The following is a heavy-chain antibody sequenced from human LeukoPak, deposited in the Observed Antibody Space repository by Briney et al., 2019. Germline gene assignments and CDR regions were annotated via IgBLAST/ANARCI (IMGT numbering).Heavy chain of an antibody. Sequence: GGSLRLSCAASGFTFSSYGMSWVRQAPGKGLEWVSAISGSGGSTYYADSVKGRFTISRDNSKNTLYLQMNSLRAEDTAVYYCAKPYSSANSFVIVPAAIGVPFDPWGQGTLVTVSS. CDR2: ISGSGGST. J-gene: IGHJ5*02. V-gene: IGHV3-23*01. CDR1: GFTFSSYG. CDR3: AKPYSSANSFVIVPAAIGVPFDP. D-gene: IGHD2-2*02.